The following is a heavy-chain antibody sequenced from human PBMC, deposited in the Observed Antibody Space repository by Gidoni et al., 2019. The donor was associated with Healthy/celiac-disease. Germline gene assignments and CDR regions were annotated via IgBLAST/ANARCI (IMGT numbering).Heavy chain of an antibody. Sequence: EVQLLQSGAEVTKPGESLTISCKGSGYSFTSYWIGWVRQMPGKGLEWMGISYPGDSDTRDRPSFQGQVTISADKSISTAYLQWSSLKASDTAMYYCARQNSDWFDPWGQGTLVTVSS. CDR3: ARQNSDWFDP. CDR2: SYPGDSDT. CDR1: GYSFTSYW. J-gene: IGHJ5*02. D-gene: IGHD1-7*01. V-gene: IGHV5-51*01.